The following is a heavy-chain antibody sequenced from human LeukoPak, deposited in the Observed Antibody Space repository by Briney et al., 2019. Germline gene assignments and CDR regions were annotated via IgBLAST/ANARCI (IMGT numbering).Heavy chain of an antibody. CDR2: IYTSGST. CDR3: ARSRMTMVVTRPYFDY. CDR1: GGSISRGSYY. V-gene: IGHV4-61*02. J-gene: IGHJ4*02. Sequence: KASQTLSLTCTVSGGSISRGSYYWSWIRQPAGKGLEWIGRIYTSGSTNYNPSLQSRVTISVDTSKNQFSLKLSSVTAADTAVYYCARSRMTMVVTRPYFDYWGQGTLVTVSS. D-gene: IGHD4-23*01.